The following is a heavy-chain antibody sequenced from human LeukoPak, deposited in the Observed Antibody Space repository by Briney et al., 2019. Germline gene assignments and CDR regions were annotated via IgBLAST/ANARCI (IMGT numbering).Heavy chain of an antibody. D-gene: IGHD5-18*01. J-gene: IGHJ5*02. CDR1: GYTFPSYY. CDR2: INPHSGNT. CDR3: AREGGSSYGYAYH. Sequence: ASVKVSCKASGYTFPSYYMHWVRQAPGKGREGMVWINPHSGNTNYAHKFQGRVTMTRDTSISIAYMKLSSLKSDDTAVYYCAREGGSSYGYAYHWGQGTLVTVSS. V-gene: IGHV1-2*07.